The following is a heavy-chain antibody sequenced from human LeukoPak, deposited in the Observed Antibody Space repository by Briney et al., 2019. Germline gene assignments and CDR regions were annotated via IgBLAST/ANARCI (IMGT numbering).Heavy chain of an antibody. J-gene: IGHJ6*03. CDR2: TYYRSKWYN. D-gene: IGHD4-17*01. Sequence: SQTLSLTCAISGDSVSSNSAAWNWIRQSPSRGLEWLGRTYYRSKWYNDYAVSVKSRITINPDTSKNQFSLQLNSVTPEDTAVYYCVSNGLRYPNIYYYMDVWGKGTTVTVSS. CDR1: GDSVSSNSAA. V-gene: IGHV6-1*01. CDR3: VSNGLRYPNIYYYMDV.